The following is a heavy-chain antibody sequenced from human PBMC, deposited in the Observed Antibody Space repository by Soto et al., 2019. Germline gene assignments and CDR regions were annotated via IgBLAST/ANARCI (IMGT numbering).Heavy chain of an antibody. CDR1: GGTISSWY. V-gene: IGHV4-59*08. CDR3: ARHNYGSGSTYFDY. CDR2: IYYSGST. D-gene: IGHD3-10*01. Sequence: TSETLSLTCTVSGGTISSWYWSWIRQPPGKGLEWIGYIYYSGSTNYNPSLKSRVTISVDTSKNQFSLKLSSMTAADTAVYYCARHNYGSGSTYFDYWGQGTLVTVSS. J-gene: IGHJ4*02.